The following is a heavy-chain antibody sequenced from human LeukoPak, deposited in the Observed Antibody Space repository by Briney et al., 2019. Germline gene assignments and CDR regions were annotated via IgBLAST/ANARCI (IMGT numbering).Heavy chain of an antibody. V-gene: IGHV4-59*01. J-gene: IGHJ4*02. Sequence: SETLSLTCGFSGDSISTYYWSWIRQSPGKGLEWIGHIYSSGNTDYNSSLKSRVTISVDTSKSQFSLRLSSVTATDTAVYYCARLRWQLVGPYFDYWGQGILVTVSS. CDR1: GDSISTYY. CDR3: ARLRWQLVGPYFDY. CDR2: IYSSGNT. D-gene: IGHD1-26*01.